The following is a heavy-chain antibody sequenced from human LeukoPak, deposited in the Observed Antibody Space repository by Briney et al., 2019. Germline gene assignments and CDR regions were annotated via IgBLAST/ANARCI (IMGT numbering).Heavy chain of an antibody. CDR3: ARDHYSSSSNGMDV. CDR2: INPNSGGT. Sequence: GASVKVSCKASGYIFTDYYMHWVRQAPGQELGWMGRINPNSGGTNYAQKFQGRVTMTRNTSISTAYMELSSLRSEDTAVYYCARDHYSSSSNGMDVWGQGTTVTVSS. CDR1: GYIFTDYY. D-gene: IGHD6-13*01. J-gene: IGHJ6*02. V-gene: IGHV1/OR15-1*04.